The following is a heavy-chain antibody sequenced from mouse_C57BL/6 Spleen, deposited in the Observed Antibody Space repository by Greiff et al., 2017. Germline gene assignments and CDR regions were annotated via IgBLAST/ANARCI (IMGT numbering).Heavy chain of an antibody. Sequence: VQLQQSVAALVRPGASVKLSCTASGFNIKNTYMHWVKQRPEPGLEWIGRIDPANGNTKYAPKFPGKANITADTSSNTAYLQLSSLTSENTAIYYSLYSNYLDYWGQGTTLTVAS. CDR2: IDPANGNT. V-gene: IGHV14-3*01. D-gene: IGHD2-5*01. CDR1: GFNIKNTY. CDR3: LYSNYLDY. J-gene: IGHJ2*01.